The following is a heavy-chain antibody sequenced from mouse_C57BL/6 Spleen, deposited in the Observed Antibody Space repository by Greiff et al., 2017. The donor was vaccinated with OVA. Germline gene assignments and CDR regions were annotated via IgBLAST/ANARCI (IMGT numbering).Heavy chain of an antibody. Sequence: EVQLKESGPELVKPGASVKMSCKASGYTFTDYNMHWVKQSHGKSLEWIGYINPNNGGTSYNQKFKGKATLTVNKSSSTAYMELRSLTSEDSAVYYCAREELAWFAYWGQGTLVTVSA. CDR3: AREELAWFAY. V-gene: IGHV1-22*01. CDR2: INPNNGGT. D-gene: IGHD4-1*01. J-gene: IGHJ3*01. CDR1: GYTFTDYN.